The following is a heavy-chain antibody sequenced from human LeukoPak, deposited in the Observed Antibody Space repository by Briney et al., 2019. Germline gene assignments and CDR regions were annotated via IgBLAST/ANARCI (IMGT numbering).Heavy chain of an antibody. CDR1: GFTFSSYA. J-gene: IGHJ4*02. Sequence: SGGSLRLSCAASGFTFSSYAMSWVRQTPGKGLEWVSSISGSGGSTYYADSVKGRFTISRDNSKSVLYLQMNSLRAEDTALYFCAKPGVRGVCPQYYFDYWGQGTLVTVSS. CDR2: ISGSGGST. V-gene: IGHV3-23*01. D-gene: IGHD3-10*01. CDR3: AKPGVRGVCPQYYFDY.